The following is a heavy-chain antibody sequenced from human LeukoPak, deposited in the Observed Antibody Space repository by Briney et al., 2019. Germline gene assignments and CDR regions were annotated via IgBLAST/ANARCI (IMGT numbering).Heavy chain of an antibody. Sequence: PSETLSLTCTVSGGSLSDYYWSWVRQPPGKGLEWIGYIYYSGNTNYNPSLKSRVAISVDTSKNQFSLRLSSVTAADTAVYLCARVSCTTTSCPGWFDPWGQGTLVTVSS. D-gene: IGHD2-2*01. CDR1: GGSLSDYY. CDR3: ARVSCTTTSCPGWFDP. J-gene: IGHJ5*02. CDR2: IYYSGNT. V-gene: IGHV4-59*01.